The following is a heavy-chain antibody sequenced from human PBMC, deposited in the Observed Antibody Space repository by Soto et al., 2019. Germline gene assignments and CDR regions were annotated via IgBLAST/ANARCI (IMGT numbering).Heavy chain of an antibody. J-gene: IGHJ3*01. Sequence: ELQLVESGGGLVQPGGSLRLSCAASGFSVSINYVNWVRQSPGKGLEWVSVIYSGGTTHYADSVKGRFTISRDTSKNTLYLQMHSLRVEDTAVYYCAGDSTDGDFVDAFDVWGQGTMVTVSS. D-gene: IGHD4-17*01. CDR2: IYSGGTT. V-gene: IGHV3-66*01. CDR1: GFSVSINY. CDR3: AGDSTDGDFVDAFDV.